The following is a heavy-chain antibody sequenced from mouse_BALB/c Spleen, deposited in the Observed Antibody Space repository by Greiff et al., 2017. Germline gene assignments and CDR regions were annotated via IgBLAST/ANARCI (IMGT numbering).Heavy chain of an antibody. D-gene: IGHD2-10*01. CDR2: IWAGGST. J-gene: IGHJ4*01. CDR3: ASTYYGNYGAMDY. CDR1: GFSLTSYG. V-gene: IGHV2-9*02. Sequence: VQGVESGPGLVAPSQSLSITCTVSGFSLTSYGVHWVRQPPGKGLEWLGVIWAGGSTNYNSALMSRLSISKDNSKSQVFLKMNSLQTDDTAMYYCASTYYGNYGAMDYWGQGTSVTVSS.